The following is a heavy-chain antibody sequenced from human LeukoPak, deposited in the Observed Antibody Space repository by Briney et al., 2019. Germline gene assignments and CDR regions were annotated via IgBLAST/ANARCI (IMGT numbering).Heavy chain of an antibody. CDR1: GFTFSSYA. D-gene: IGHD3-9*01. V-gene: IGHV3-23*01. CDR3: AKPYYDILTGYWPFDY. J-gene: IGHJ4*02. Sequence: GGSLGLSCAASGFTFSSYAMSWVRQAPGKGLEWVSAISGSGGSTYYADSVKGRFTISRDNSKNTLYLQMNSLRAEDTAVYYCAKPYYDILTGYWPFDYWGQGTLVTVSS. CDR2: ISGSGGST.